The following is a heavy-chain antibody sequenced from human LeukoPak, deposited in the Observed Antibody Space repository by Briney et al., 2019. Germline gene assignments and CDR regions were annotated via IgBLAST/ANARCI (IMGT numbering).Heavy chain of an antibody. Sequence: SVKVSCKASGGTFSSYAISWVRQAPGQGLEWMGGIIPIFGTANHAQKFQGRVTITADESTSTAYMELSSLRSEDTAVYYCARYCSSTSCYKYFQHWGQGTLVTVSS. V-gene: IGHV1-69*01. CDR1: GGTFSSYA. CDR2: IIPIFGTA. D-gene: IGHD2-2*02. CDR3: ARYCSSTSCYKYFQH. J-gene: IGHJ1*01.